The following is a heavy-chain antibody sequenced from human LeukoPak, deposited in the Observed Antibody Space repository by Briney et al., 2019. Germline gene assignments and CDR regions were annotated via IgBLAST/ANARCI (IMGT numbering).Heavy chain of an antibody. CDR1: GGSISSYY. CDR3: ARHSSGWYDY. Sequence: SETLSLTCTVSGGSISSYYWSWIRQPPGKGLEWIGYIYYSGSTNYNPSLKSRVTISVDTSKNQFSLKLSSVTAADTAVYYCARHSSGWYDYWGQGTLVTISS. J-gene: IGHJ4*02. CDR2: IYYSGST. D-gene: IGHD6-19*01. V-gene: IGHV4-59*08.